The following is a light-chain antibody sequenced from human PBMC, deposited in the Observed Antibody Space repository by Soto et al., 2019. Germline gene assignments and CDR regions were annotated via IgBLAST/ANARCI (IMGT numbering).Light chain of an antibody. CDR2: LAS. J-gene: IGKJ1*01. CDR3: QQYAASPRT. CDR1: QSVNSKY. Sequence: EIVLTQSPGTLSLSPGERATLSCRASQSVNSKYLAWYQQKPGQAPKLLIYLASSRATGVPDRFSGSGSGTDFTLTISRLEPEDFAVYYCQQYAASPRTF. V-gene: IGKV3-20*01.